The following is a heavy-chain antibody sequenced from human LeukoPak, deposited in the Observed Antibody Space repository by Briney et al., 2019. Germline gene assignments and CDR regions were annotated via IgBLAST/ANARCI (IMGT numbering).Heavy chain of an antibody. V-gene: IGHV4-59*01. D-gene: IGHD3-22*01. Sequence: PSETLSLTCTVSGGSISSYYWSWIRQPPGKGLEWIGYIYYSGSTNYNPSLKSRVIISVDTSKNQFSPKLSSVTAADTAVYYCARRCSDSSGYPRDAFDIWGQGTMVTVSS. CDR2: IYYSGST. CDR1: GGSISSYY. J-gene: IGHJ3*02. CDR3: ARRCSDSSGYPRDAFDI.